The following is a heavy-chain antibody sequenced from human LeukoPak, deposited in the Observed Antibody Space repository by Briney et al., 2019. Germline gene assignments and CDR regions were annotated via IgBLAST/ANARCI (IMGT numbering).Heavy chain of an antibody. J-gene: IGHJ6*02. V-gene: IGHV1-8*01. D-gene: IGHD3-10*01. CDR3: ARFMKLLWFGELFYGMDV. CDR1: GYTFTSYD. CDR2: MSPNSGNT. Sequence: GASVKVSCKASGYTFTSYDINWVRQATGQGLEWMGWMSPNSGNTGYAQKFQGRVTMTRNTSISTAYMELSSLRSEDTAVYYCARFMKLLWFGELFYGMDVWGQGTTVTVSS.